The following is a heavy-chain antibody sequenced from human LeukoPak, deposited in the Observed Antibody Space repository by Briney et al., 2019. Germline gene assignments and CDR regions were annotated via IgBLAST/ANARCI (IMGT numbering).Heavy chain of an antibody. V-gene: IGHV1-2*02. D-gene: IGHD2-2*01. J-gene: IGHJ4*02. CDR1: GYTFTGYY. CDR2: INPNSGGT. CDR3: ARGLRGSPAFDY. Sequence: GASVKVSCKASGYTFTGYYMHWVRQAPGQGLEWMGWINPNSGGTNYAQKFQGRVTMTRNTSINTAYMELGRLRSDDTAVYYCARGLRGSPAFDYWGQGTLVTVSS.